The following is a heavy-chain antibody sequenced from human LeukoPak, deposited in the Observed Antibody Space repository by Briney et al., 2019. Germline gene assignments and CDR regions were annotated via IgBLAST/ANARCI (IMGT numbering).Heavy chain of an antibody. D-gene: IGHD3-16*02. CDR3: ARDGERGELSLYMDY. J-gene: IGHJ4*02. CDR1: GFTFSSYE. V-gene: IGHV3-21*01. CDR2: ISSSSTYI. Sequence: GGSLRLSCAASGFTFSSYEMNWVRQAPGKGLEWVSSISSSSTYIYYADSVKGRFTISRDNAKNSLYLQMNSLRAEDTAEYYCARDGERGELSLYMDYWGQGTLVTVSS.